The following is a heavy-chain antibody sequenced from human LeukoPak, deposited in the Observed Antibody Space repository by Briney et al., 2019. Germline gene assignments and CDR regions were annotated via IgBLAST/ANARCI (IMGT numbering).Heavy chain of an antibody. Sequence: ASVKVSCKASGYTFTGYHMHWVRHAPGQGLEWMGWINPNSGDTNYAQKFQGRVTMTRDTSISTAYMELSRLRSDDTAVYYCARGAAAGTYYYYYMDVWGKGTTVTVSS. J-gene: IGHJ6*03. CDR1: GYTFTGYH. CDR2: INPNSGDT. D-gene: IGHD6-13*01. V-gene: IGHV1-2*02. CDR3: ARGAAAGTYYYYYMDV.